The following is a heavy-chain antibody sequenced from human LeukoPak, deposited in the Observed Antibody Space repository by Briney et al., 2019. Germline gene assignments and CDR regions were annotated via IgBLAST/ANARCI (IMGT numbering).Heavy chain of an antibody. V-gene: IGHV5-51*01. D-gene: IGHD6-13*01. J-gene: IGHJ4*02. Sequence: HGESLKISCKGSGYSFTSYWIGWVRQMPGKGLEWMGIIYPGDSDTKYSPSFQGQVTISADKSISTAYLQWSSLKASDTAMYYCARRGIAAAGTGPQLFDYWGQGTLVTVSS. CDR3: ARRGIAAAGTGPQLFDY. CDR2: IYPGDSDT. CDR1: GYSFTSYW.